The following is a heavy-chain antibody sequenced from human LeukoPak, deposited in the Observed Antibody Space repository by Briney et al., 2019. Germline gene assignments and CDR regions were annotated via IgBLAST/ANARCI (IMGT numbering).Heavy chain of an antibody. J-gene: IGHJ2*01. CDR1: GFTFDDYA. D-gene: IGHD2-15*01. CDR2: ISWNSGSI. CDR3: AKGVVRYWYFDL. Sequence: SLRLSCAASGFTFDDYAMHWLRQAPGRGLEWVSGISWNSGSIGYADSVKGRFTISRDNAKNSLYLQMNRLRAEDTALYYCAKGVVRYWYFDLWGRGTLVTVSS. V-gene: IGHV3-9*01.